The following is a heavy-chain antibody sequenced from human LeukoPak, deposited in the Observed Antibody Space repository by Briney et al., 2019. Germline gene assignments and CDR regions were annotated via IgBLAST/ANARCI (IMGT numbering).Heavy chain of an antibody. D-gene: IGHD4-17*01. CDR3: ARASPVTTNNYYYYGMDV. CDR1: GYTFTSYY. V-gene: IGHV1-2*04. J-gene: IGHJ6*02. Sequence: ASVKVSCKASGYTFTSYYMHWVRQAPGQGLEWMGWINPNSGGTNYAQKFQGWVTMTRDTSISTAYMELSRLRSDDTAVYYCARASPVTTNNYYYYGMDVWGQGTTVTVSS. CDR2: INPNSGGT.